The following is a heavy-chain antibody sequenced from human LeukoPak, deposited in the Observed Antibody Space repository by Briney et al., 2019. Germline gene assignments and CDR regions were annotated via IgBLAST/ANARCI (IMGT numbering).Heavy chain of an antibody. D-gene: IGHD2-15*01. V-gene: IGHV1-2*02. J-gene: IGHJ4*02. Sequence: ASLKVSCKASGYTFTDYYMHWVRQAPGQGLEWMGWINPNGGGTNYAQKLQGRVTMTTDTSTSTAYMELRSLRSDDTAVYYCARGCSGGSCYLIDYWGQGTLVTVSS. CDR2: INPNGGGT. CDR3: ARGCSGGSCYLIDY. CDR1: GYTFTDYY.